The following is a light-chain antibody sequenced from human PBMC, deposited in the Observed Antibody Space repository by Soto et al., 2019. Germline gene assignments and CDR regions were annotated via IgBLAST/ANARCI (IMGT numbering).Light chain of an antibody. CDR3: SSYTSSSLEV. CDR1: SSNIGAGYD. Sequence: QSVLTQPPSVSGAPGQRVTISCTGSSSNIGAGYDVHWYQQHPGKAPKLMIYEVSNRPSGVSNRFSGSKSGNTASLTISGLQAEDEADYYCSSYTSSSLEVFGTGTKVTVL. CDR2: EVS. V-gene: IGLV1-40*01. J-gene: IGLJ1*01.